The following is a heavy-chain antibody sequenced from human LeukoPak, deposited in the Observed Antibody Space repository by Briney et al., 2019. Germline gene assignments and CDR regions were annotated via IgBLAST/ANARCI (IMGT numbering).Heavy chain of an antibody. J-gene: IGHJ4*02. CDR1: GGSISSYY. D-gene: IGHD1-14*01. CDR3: ARDSDATGTFDY. Sequence: SETLSLTCTVSGGSISSYYWSWIRRPPGKGLEWIGYIYYSGSTNYNPSLKSRVTISVDTSKNQFSLKLSSVTAADTAVYYCARDSDATGTFDYWGQGTLVTVSS. CDR2: IYYSGST. V-gene: IGHV4-59*01.